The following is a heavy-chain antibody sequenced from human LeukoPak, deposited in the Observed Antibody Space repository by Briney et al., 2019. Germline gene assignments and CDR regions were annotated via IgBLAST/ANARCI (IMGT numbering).Heavy chain of an antibody. D-gene: IGHD3-9*01. J-gene: IGHJ5*02. V-gene: IGHV4-61*08. CDR1: GGSISSGGYY. CDR3: ARVIEHYDILTGYYMIYNWFDP. CDR2: IYYSGST. Sequence: SETLSLTCTVSGGSISSGGYYWSWIRQHPGKGLEWIGYIYYSGSTNYNPSLKSRVTISVDTSKNQFSLKLSSVTAADTAVYYCARVIEHYDILTGYYMIYNWFDPWGQGTLVTVSS.